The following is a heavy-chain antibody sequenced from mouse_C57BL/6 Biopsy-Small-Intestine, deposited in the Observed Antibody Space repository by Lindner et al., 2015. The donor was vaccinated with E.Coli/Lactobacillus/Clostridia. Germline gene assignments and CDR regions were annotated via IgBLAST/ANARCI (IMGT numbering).Heavy chain of an antibody. D-gene: IGHD1-1*01. Sequence: VQLQESGGDLVKPGGSLKLSCAASGFTFSSYGMSWVRQIPDKRLEWVATISSSGIYTYSPDSVKGRFTISRDNAKNTLYLQMSSLKSEDTAMYYCARLKFITTVEDFDYWGQGTTLTVSS. CDR1: GFTFSSYG. V-gene: IGHV5-6*01. J-gene: IGHJ2*01. CDR2: ISSSGIYT. CDR3: ARLKFITTVEDFDY.